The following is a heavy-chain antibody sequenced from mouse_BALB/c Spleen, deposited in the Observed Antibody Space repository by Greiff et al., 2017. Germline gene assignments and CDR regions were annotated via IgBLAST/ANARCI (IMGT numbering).Heavy chain of an antibody. CDR1: GYSITSDYA. J-gene: IGHJ3*01. D-gene: IGHD3-1*01. V-gene: IGHV3-2*02. CDR2: ISYSGST. Sequence: EVKLVESRPGLVKPSQSLSLTCTVTGYSITSDYAWNWIRQFPGNKLEWMGYISYSGSTSYNPSLKSRISITRDTSKNQFFLQLNSVTTEDTATYYCATQLGLLAWFAYWGQGTLVTVSA. CDR3: ATQLGLLAWFAY.